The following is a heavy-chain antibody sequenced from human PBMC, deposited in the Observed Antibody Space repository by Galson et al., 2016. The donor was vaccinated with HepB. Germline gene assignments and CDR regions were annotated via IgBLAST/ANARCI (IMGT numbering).Heavy chain of an antibody. CDR1: GFTFEDHG. CDR2: IWYDGTKK. V-gene: IGHV3-33*01. J-gene: IGHJ4*02. CDR3: ARDRFPGGYSSSWYFDY. D-gene: IGHD6-13*01. Sequence: SLRLSCAASGFTFEDHGMHWVRQAPGKGLEWVAVIWYDGTKKHYGDFVKGRFTISRDNSKNTLYLQMNSLTDEDTAVYFCARDRFPGGYSSSWYFDYWGQGTLVTVS.